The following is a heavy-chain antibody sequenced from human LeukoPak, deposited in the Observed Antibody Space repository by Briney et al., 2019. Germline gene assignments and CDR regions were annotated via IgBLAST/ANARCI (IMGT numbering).Heavy chain of an antibody. J-gene: IGHJ4*02. V-gene: IGHV3-48*01. D-gene: IGHD3-22*01. Sequence: GGSLRLSCAVSGFTLSSYSMNWVRGAPGKGLEWVSYISSSSSTIYYADSVKGRFTISRDNSKNTLYLQMNRLRAEDTAVYYCAKELYYYDSSGYYYLVDYWGQGTLVTVSS. CDR2: ISSSSSTI. CDR1: GFTLSSYS. CDR3: AKELYYYDSSGYYYLVDY.